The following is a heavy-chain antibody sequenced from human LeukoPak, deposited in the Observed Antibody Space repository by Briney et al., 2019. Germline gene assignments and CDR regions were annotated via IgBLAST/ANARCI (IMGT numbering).Heavy chain of an antibody. CDR3: ARQEYSYGFYWFDP. CDR1: GGSISSYY. J-gene: IGHJ5*02. Sequence: SETLSLTCTVSGGSISSYYWSWIRQPPGKGLEWIGYIYYSGSTYYNPSLKSRVTISVDTSKNQFSLKLSSVTAADTAVYYCARQEYSYGFYWFDPWGQGTLVTVSS. V-gene: IGHV4-59*08. CDR2: IYYSGST. D-gene: IGHD5-18*01.